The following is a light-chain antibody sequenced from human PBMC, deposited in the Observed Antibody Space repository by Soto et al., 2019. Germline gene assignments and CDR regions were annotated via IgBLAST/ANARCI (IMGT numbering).Light chain of an antibody. Sequence: EIVMTQSPATLSLSPGERATLSCRASQSVNSNLAWYQQKAGQAPRLLIYGTSTRATGIPARFSGSGSGTDFTLTISSLQIEDFAVYSCQQYNNWPRTFGQGTKVEIK. V-gene: IGKV3-15*01. CDR3: QQYNNWPRT. J-gene: IGKJ1*01. CDR1: QSVNSN. CDR2: GTS.